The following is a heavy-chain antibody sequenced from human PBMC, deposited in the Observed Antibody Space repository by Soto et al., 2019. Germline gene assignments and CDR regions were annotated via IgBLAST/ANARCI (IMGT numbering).Heavy chain of an antibody. V-gene: IGHV4-39*01. CDR3: ARLPVVVIALGYFDP. CDR2: VYYTGFT. CDR1: GDSISSSYY. D-gene: IGHD2-21*01. J-gene: IGHJ5*02. Sequence: SETLSLTCTVSGDSISSSYYWGWVRQPPGKGLECIGAVYYTGFTYYNPSLKSRLTISLDTSKNQFSLRLSSVTAADTAFFYCARLPVVVIALGYFDPWGPGTLVTVSS.